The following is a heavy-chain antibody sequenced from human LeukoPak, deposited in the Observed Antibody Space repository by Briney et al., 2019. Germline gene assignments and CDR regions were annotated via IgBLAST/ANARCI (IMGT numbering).Heavy chain of an antibody. Sequence: PSETLSLTCAVYGGSFSGYYWSWIRQPPGKGLEWIGEINHSGSTNYNPSLKRRVTISVDTSKNQFSLKLSSVTAADTAVYYCARGGYNYGYIYWGQGTLVTVSS. D-gene: IGHD5-18*01. V-gene: IGHV4-34*01. CDR3: ARGGYNYGYIY. J-gene: IGHJ4*02. CDR1: GGSFSGYY. CDR2: INHSGST.